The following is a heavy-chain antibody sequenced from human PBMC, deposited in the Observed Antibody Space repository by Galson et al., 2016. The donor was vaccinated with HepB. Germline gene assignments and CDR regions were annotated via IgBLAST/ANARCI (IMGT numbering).Heavy chain of an antibody. CDR2: IRSKANSYAT. V-gene: IGHV3-73*01. CDR1: GFTFSGSA. J-gene: IGHJ5*02. Sequence: SLRLSCAASGFTFSGSAMHWVRQASGKGLEWVGRIRSKANSYATSYAASGKGRFTIPRDDSQNTAYLQMNSLKTEDTAVYYCTRHISRTDTAMVYGFDPWGQGTLVTVSS. CDR3: TRHISRTDTAMVYGFDP. D-gene: IGHD5-18*01.